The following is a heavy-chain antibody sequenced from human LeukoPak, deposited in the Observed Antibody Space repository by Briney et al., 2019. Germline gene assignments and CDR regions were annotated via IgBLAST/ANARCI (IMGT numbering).Heavy chain of an antibody. D-gene: IGHD2-15*01. CDR3: ARYSEVYYYVDV. CDR1: GFTFDTYN. J-gene: IGHJ6*03. V-gene: IGHV3-21*01. Sequence: GGSLRLSCTASGFTFDTYNFNWVRQAPGKGLEWVATIRSYSSYIHYADSVKGRFTISRDDAKKSMFLVMNSLRVEDTAVYFCARYSEVYYYVDVWGTGTTVTVSS. CDR2: IRSYSSYI.